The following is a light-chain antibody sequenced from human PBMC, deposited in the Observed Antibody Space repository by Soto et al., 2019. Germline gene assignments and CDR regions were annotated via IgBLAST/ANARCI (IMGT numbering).Light chain of an antibody. CDR1: QSVSNTY. Sequence: PGERATLSCRASQSVSNTYLAWYQQKPGQAPRPLISAASTRATGTPDRFSGSGSGTDFTLTISRLEPEDFAIYYCQQYGSSRWTSGQGTKVDIK. CDR3: QQYGSSRWT. J-gene: IGKJ1*01. V-gene: IGKV3-20*01. CDR2: AAS.